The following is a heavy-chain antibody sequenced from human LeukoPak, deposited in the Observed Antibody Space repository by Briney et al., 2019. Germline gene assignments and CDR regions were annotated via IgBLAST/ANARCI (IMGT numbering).Heavy chain of an antibody. CDR2: INHSGST. Sequence: SETLSLTCAVYGRSFSGYYWSWIRQPPGKGLGWIGKINHSGSTYYNPSLKSRVTISVDTSKNQFSLRLSSVTAADTAVYYCARGYYYGSGSFSAFDIWGQGTMVTVSS. CDR1: GRSFSGYY. CDR3: ARGYYYGSGSFSAFDI. V-gene: IGHV4-34*01. D-gene: IGHD3-10*01. J-gene: IGHJ3*02.